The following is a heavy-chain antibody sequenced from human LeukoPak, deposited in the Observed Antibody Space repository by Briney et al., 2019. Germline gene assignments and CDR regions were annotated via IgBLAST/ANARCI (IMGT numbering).Heavy chain of an antibody. Sequence: SQTLSLTCAISGDSVSSNSAAWNWIRQSPSRGLEWLGRTYYRSKWYYDYAVSVNSRITIKADTSKNQFSLQLNSVNAEDTAVYYCARDFWGTRGSPNWFDPWGQGTLVTVSS. CDR2: TYYRSKWYY. D-gene: IGHD1-14*01. CDR1: GDSVSSNSAA. V-gene: IGHV6-1*01. CDR3: ARDFWGTRGSPNWFDP. J-gene: IGHJ5*02.